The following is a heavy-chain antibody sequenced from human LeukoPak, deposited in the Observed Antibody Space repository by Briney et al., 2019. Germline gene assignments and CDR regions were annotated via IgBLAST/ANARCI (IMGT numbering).Heavy chain of an antibody. J-gene: IGHJ4*02. CDR3: ARDQYYYGSGPQDY. D-gene: IGHD3-10*01. CDR1: GFTVSNSW. V-gene: IGHV3-7*01. CDR2: VRQQGTEH. Sequence: GGSLRLSCAASGFTVSNSWMTWVRQAPGKGLEWVANVRQQGTEHDYVDSVRGRFTISRDNSKNTLYLQMNSLRAEDTAVYYCARDQYYYGSGPQDYWGQGTLVTVSS.